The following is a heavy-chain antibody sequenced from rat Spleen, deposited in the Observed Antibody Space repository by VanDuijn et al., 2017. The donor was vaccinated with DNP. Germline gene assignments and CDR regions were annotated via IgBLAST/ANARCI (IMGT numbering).Heavy chain of an antibody. CDR2: INTDGGST. CDR3: AKVYNNYVGYFDY. CDR1: GFTFSSYW. V-gene: IGHV5-58*01. J-gene: IGHJ2*01. Sequence: EVQLVETGGGLVQPGRSLKLSCVASGFTFSSYWMYWIRQAPGKGLEWVASINTDGGSTYYPDSVKGRFTISRDNAENTVYLQMNSLRSEDTATYYCAKVYNNYVGYFDYWGQGVMVTVSS. D-gene: IGHD1-10*01.